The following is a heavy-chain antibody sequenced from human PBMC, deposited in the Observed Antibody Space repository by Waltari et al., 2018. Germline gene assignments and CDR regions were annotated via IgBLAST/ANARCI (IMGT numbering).Heavy chain of an antibody. CDR2: INAGNGNT. V-gene: IGHV1-3*01. CDR1: GYTFTSYA. CDR3: ASFPGGYCSSTSCHDAFDI. Sequence: QVQLVQSGAEVKKPGASVKVSCKASGYTFTSYAMHWVRQAPGQRLEWMGWINAGNGNTKYSQKFQGRVTITRDTSASTAYMELSSLRSEDTAVYYGASFPGGYCSSTSCHDAFDIWGQGTMVTVSS. D-gene: IGHD2-2*01. J-gene: IGHJ3*02.